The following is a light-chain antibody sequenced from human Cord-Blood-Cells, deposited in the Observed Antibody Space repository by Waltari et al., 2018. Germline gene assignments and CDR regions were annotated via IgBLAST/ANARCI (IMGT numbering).Light chain of an antibody. V-gene: IGLV2-23*03. CDR1: SSDVGRYHI. J-gene: IGLJ2*01. CDR2: EGR. Sequence: QSALTQPASVSGAPGQSITIPCTGTSSDVGRYHIVSWYQQHPGTAPTRMIYEGRQRPSGVSSRFSGCKSGNTACLTNCGRHAEDEAEYYCCTYAGRSAFHVVFCGGTKRTVL. CDR3: CTYAGRSAFHVV.